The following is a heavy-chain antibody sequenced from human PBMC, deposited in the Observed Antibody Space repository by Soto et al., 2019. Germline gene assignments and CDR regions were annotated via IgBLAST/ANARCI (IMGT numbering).Heavy chain of an antibody. CDR2: ISGSCYST. V-gene: IGHV3-23*01. CDR1: GSTFSSYA. J-gene: IGHJ3*01. D-gene: IGHD2-15*01. Sequence: PVGSLRLSCAASGSTFSSYAMGWVRQAPGNGLEWVSVISGSCYSTYYADSVKGRFTISRDNSKNTLDGQMNSLRAEETAVYYCARGLAYFSGGRWYMDGAFVCWGQ. CDR3: ARGLAYFSGGRWYMDGAFVC.